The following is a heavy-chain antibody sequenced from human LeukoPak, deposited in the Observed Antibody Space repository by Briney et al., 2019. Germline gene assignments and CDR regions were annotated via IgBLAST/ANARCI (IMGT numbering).Heavy chain of an antibody. D-gene: IGHD6-19*01. CDR1: GFTFSSYE. J-gene: IGHJ4*02. CDR3: ARDAAGTSHFDY. Sequence: GGSLRLSCAASGFTFSSYEMNWVRQAPGKGLEWVSYISSSGSTIYYADSVKGRFTISRDNAKNSLYLQMNSLRAEDTAVYYCARDAAGTSHFDYWGQGTLVTVSS. V-gene: IGHV3-48*03. CDR2: ISSSGSTI.